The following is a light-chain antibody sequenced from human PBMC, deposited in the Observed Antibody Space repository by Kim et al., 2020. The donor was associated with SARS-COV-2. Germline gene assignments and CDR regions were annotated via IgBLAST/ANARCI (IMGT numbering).Light chain of an antibody. Sequence: LSPGERATLSCRASQSVSSYLAWYQQKPGQAPRLLMYDASNRATGIPARFSGSGSGTDFTLTISSLEPEDFAVYYCQHRSNWPLTFGGGTKVDIK. CDR1: QSVSSY. J-gene: IGKJ4*01. CDR2: DAS. V-gene: IGKV3-11*01. CDR3: QHRSNWPLT.